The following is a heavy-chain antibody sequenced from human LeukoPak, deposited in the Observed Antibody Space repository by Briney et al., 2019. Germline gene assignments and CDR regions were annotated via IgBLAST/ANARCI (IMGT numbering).Heavy chain of an antibody. D-gene: IGHD5-18*01. Sequence: ASVKVPCKASGYTFTGYYMHWVRQAPGQGLEWMGWINPNSGGTNYAQKFQGRVTMTRDTSISTAYMELSRLRSDDTAVYYCARAPIQLWSYYYYYYGMDVWGQGTTVTVSS. CDR1: GYTFTGYY. CDR2: INPNSGGT. V-gene: IGHV1-2*02. J-gene: IGHJ6*02. CDR3: ARAPIQLWSYYYYYYGMDV.